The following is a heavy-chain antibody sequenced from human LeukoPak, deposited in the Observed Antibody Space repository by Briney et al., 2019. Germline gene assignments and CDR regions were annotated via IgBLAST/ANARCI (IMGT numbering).Heavy chain of an antibody. V-gene: IGHV3-33*08. CDR1: GLAFSSYG. Sequence: PGGSLRLSSAASGLAFSSYGMHWVRQAPGKGLEWVAVIWYDGSNKYYADSVKGRFTISRDNSKNTLYLQMNSLRAEDTAVYYCARDREGYYDSSGYYVPGYFDYWGQGTLVTVSS. D-gene: IGHD3-22*01. CDR3: ARDREGYYDSSGYYVPGYFDY. CDR2: IWYDGSNK. J-gene: IGHJ4*02.